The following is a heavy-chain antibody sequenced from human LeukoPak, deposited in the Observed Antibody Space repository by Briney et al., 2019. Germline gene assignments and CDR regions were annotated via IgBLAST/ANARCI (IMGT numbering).Heavy chain of an antibody. D-gene: IGHD2-2*01. Sequence: ASVKVSCKASGYTFTGYYMHWVRQAPGQGLEWMGWINPNSGGTNYAQKFQGRVTMTTDTSTSTAYMELRSLRSDDTAVYYCARGYCSSTSCYADAFDIWGQGTMVTVSS. CDR2: INPNSGGT. V-gene: IGHV1-2*02. J-gene: IGHJ3*02. CDR3: ARGYCSSTSCYADAFDI. CDR1: GYTFTGYY.